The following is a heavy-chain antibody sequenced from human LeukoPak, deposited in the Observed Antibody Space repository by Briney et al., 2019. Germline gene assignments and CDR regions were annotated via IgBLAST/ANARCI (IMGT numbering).Heavy chain of an antibody. V-gene: IGHV4-59*08. CDR1: GGSISSHY. CDR2: IYYSGGT. D-gene: IGHD3-9*01. J-gene: IGHJ4*02. CDR3: ARHVWLQPFDY. Sequence: NPSETLSLTCTVSGGSISSHYWSWIRQPPGKGLEWIGYIYYSGGTNYNPSLKSRVTISVDTSKNQFSLKLSSVTAADTAVYYCARHVWLQPFDYWGQGTLVTVSS.